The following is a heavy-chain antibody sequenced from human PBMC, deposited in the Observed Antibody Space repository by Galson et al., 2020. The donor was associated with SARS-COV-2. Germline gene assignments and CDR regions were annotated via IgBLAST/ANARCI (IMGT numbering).Heavy chain of an antibody. J-gene: IGHJ6*02. Sequence: SATLSLTCTVSGGSISSYYWRWLRQPPGKGLEWIGYIYYSGSTNYNPSLKSRVTISVDTSKNQFSLKLSSVTAADTAVYYCASFGSSYDDGMDVWGQGTTVTVSS. D-gene: IGHD3-10*01. V-gene: IGHV4-59*01. CDR3: ASFGSSYDDGMDV. CDR2: IYYSGST. CDR1: GGSISSYY.